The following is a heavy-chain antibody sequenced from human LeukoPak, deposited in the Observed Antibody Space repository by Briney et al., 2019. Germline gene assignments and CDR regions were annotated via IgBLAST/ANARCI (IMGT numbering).Heavy chain of an antibody. J-gene: IGHJ3*02. D-gene: IGHD4-11*01. CDR1: GFTFSSYA. CDR2: ISYDGSNK. CDR3: ARATRDQPFNYARLAFGI. V-gene: IGHV3-30-3*01. Sequence: GGSLRLSCAASGFTFSSYAMHWVRQAPGKGLEWVAVISYDGSNKYYADSVKGRFTISRDNSKNTLYLQMNSLRAEDTAVYYCARATRDQPFNYARLAFGIWGQGTMVTVSS.